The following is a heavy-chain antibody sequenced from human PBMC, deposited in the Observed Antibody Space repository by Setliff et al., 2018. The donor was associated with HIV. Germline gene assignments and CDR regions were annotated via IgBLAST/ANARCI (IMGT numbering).Heavy chain of an antibody. J-gene: IGHJ4*02. CDR2: IYHSGNT. V-gene: IGHV4-39*07. D-gene: IGHD6-19*01. CDR3: RREFSSAPGH. Sequence: SETLSLTCTVSGGSISSPSYHWGWVRQPPGKGLEWIGSIYHSGNTYYNPSLKSRLTISVDTSKNQFSLRLSSVTAADTAVYYCRREFSSAPGHWGQGTLVTVSS. CDR1: GGSISSPSYH.